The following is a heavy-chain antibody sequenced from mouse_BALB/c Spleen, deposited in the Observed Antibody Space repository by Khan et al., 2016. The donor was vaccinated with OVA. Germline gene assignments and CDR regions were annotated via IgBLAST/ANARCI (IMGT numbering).Heavy chain of an antibody. J-gene: IGHJ2*01. CDR3: ARADSGTDFDY. CDR1: CYTFTHYY. Sequence: VQLQQSGPELVKPGTSMRISCMASCYTFTHYYIHWVKQRPGQGLEWNGWIYPGYFNTYYNERFQVKATLTADNFSSTAYMQLSSLTSEGSAVYFCARADSGTDFDYWGQGTTLTVSS. D-gene: IGHD4-1*01. V-gene: IGHV1S56*01. CDR2: IYPGYFNT.